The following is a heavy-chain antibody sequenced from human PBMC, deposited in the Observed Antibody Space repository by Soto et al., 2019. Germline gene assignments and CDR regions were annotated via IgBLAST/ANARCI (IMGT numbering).Heavy chain of an antibody. Sequence: EVQLLESGGDFKQPGGSLRLSCEGSGFNFSNYALNWVRQAPGKRLEWVSVISGNSGTTYYAASVKGRFTISRDNSKKTLYLQLNSLSADDTAVYYCAKGRAITVFGVITPFDSWGQGTLVNVSA. D-gene: IGHD3-3*01. CDR3: AKGRAITVFGVITPFDS. CDR2: ISGNSGTT. CDR1: GFNFSNYA. J-gene: IGHJ4*02. V-gene: IGHV3-23*01.